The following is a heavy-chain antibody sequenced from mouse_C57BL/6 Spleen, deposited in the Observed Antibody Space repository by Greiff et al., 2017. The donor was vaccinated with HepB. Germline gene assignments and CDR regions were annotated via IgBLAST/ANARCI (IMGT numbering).Heavy chain of an antibody. V-gene: IGHV10-1*01. Sequence: EVMLVESGGGLVQPKGSLKLSCAASGFSFNTYAMNWVRQAPGKGLEWVARIRSKSNNYATYYADSVKDRFTISRDDSESMLYLQMNNLKTEDTAMYYCVRHGDYGSREFDYWGQGTTLTVSS. J-gene: IGHJ2*01. CDR1: GFSFNTYA. D-gene: IGHD1-1*01. CDR3: VRHGDYGSREFDY. CDR2: IRSKSNNYAT.